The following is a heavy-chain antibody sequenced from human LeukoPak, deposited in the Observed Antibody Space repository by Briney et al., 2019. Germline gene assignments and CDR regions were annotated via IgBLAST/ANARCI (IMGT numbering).Heavy chain of an antibody. CDR3: ATSTYYYGSGNYYSYAFDI. V-gene: IGHV4-59*01. Sequence: SETLSLTCTVSGGSISSYYWSWIRRSPGKGLEWIGYIYYSGSTNYNPSLKSRVTMSVDTSKSQFSLKLSSVTAADTALYYCATSTYYYGSGNYYSYAFDIWGQGTMVTVSS. CDR2: IYYSGST. D-gene: IGHD3-10*01. J-gene: IGHJ3*02. CDR1: GGSISSYY.